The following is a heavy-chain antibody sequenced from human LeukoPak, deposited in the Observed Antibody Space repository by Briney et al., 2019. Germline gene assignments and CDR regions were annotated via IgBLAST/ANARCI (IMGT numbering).Heavy chain of an antibody. D-gene: IGHD6-6*01. J-gene: IGHJ4*02. V-gene: IGHV1-18*01. CDR1: GYTFTSYD. CDR3: ARIQSRIIAARPGNPAFDY. Sequence: APVKVSCKASGYTFTSYDISWVRQAPGQGLEWMGWISTYNDNTHYAQKLQGRVTMTTDTSTSTVYMELKSLRSDDTAVYYCARIQSRIIAARPGNPAFDYWGRGTLVTVSS. CDR2: ISTYNDNT.